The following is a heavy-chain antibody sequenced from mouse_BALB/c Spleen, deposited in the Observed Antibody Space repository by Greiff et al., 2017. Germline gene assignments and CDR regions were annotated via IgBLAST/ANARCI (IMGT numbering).Heavy chain of an antibody. CDR3: ARSDGYYPTWFAY. D-gene: IGHD2-3*01. J-gene: IGHJ3*01. CDR2: ISSGSSTI. Sequence: EVQLVESGGGLVQPGGSRKLSCAASGFTFSSFGMHWVRQAPEKGLEWVAYISSGSSTIYYADTVKGRFTISRDNPKNTLFLQMTSLRSEDTAMYYCARSDGYYPTWFAYWGQGTLVTVSA. CDR1: GFTFSSFG. V-gene: IGHV5-17*02.